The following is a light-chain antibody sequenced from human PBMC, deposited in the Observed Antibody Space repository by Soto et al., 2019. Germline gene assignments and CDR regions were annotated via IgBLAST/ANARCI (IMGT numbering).Light chain of an antibody. J-gene: IGLJ2*01. Sequence: QSALTQPASVSGSPEQSITISCTGTSSDVGNYNFVSWYQQHPGKAPKLMIYEDSNRPSGLSNRFSGSKSGNTASLTISGLQAEDEAHYYCSSYGGTSTHVVFGGGTKVTVL. CDR2: EDS. V-gene: IGLV2-23*01. CDR3: SSYGGTSTHVV. CDR1: SSDVGNYNF.